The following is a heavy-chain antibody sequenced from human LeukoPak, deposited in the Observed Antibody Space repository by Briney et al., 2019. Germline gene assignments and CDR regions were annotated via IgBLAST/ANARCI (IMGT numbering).Heavy chain of an antibody. V-gene: IGHV4-38-2*02. CDR2: IYHSGST. CDR1: GYSISSGYY. Sequence: SETLSLTCTVSGYSISSGYYWGWIRQPPGKGLEWIGSIYHSGSTYYNPSLKSRVTISVDTSKNQFSLKLSSVTAADTAVYYCARHKYSGSFDYWGQGTLVTVSS. CDR3: ARHKYSGSFDY. D-gene: IGHD1-26*01. J-gene: IGHJ4*02.